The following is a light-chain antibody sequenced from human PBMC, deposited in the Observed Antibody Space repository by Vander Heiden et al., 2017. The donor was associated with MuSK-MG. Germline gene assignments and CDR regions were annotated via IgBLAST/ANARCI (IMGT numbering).Light chain of an antibody. CDR2: RAS. V-gene: IGKV3-15*01. CDR3: QQYTNWPQYT. Sequence: EIVMTQSPASLSVSPGEGVTLSCRASQSISSNLAWYQQKPGQAPRLLMYRASTRAIGVPARFSGRGYGTEFTLTISSRQSEDFALYYCQQYTNWPQYTFGQGTKLEIK. J-gene: IGKJ2*01. CDR1: QSISSN.